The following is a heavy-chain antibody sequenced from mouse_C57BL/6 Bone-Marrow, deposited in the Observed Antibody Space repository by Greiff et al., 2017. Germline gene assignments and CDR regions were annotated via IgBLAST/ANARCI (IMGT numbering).Heavy chain of an antibody. CDR1: GFTFSSYA. V-gene: IGHV5-4*01. CDR3: ARDGYDYDY. Sequence: EVQRVESGGGLVKPGGSLKLSCAASGFTFSSYAMSWVRQTPEKRLEWVATISDGGSYTYYPDNVKGRFTISRDNAKNNLYLQMSHLKSEDTAMYYCARDGYDYDYWGQGTTLTVSS. J-gene: IGHJ2*01. CDR2: ISDGGSYT. D-gene: IGHD2-4*01.